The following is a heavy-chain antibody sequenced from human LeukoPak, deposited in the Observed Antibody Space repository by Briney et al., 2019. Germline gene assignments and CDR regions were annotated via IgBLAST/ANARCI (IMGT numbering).Heavy chain of an antibody. Sequence: SETLSLTCAVYGGSFSGYYWSWIRQPPGKGLEWIGKINHSGSTNYNPSLKSRVTISVDTSKNQFSLKLSSVTAADTAVYYCARGLDCSSTSCLDRYFDYWGQGTLVTVSS. CDR2: INHSGST. CDR3: ARGLDCSSTSCLDRYFDY. V-gene: IGHV4-34*01. CDR1: GGSFSGYY. D-gene: IGHD2-2*01. J-gene: IGHJ4*02.